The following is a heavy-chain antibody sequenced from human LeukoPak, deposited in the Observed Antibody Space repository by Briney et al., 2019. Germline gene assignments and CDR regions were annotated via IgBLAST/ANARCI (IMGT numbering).Heavy chain of an antibody. J-gene: IGHJ4*02. V-gene: IGHV3-21*01. Sequence: GGSLRLSCAASGFTFSSYSMNWVRQAPGKGLEWVSSITPGSSYIYYADSVKGRFTISRDNAKDSLYLQMNSLRAEDTAVYYCARDIYYDSSGYYGSVYWGQGTLVTVSS. CDR2: ITPGSSYI. D-gene: IGHD3-22*01. CDR1: GFTFSSYS. CDR3: ARDIYYDSSGYYGSVY.